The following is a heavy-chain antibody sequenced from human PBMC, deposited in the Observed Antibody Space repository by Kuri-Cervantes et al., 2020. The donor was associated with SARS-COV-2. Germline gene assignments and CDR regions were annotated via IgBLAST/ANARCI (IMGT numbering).Heavy chain of an antibody. CDR3: ARTYDTVTGDAFDI. J-gene: IGHJ3*02. CDR2: IYHSGST. Sequence: SETLSLTCTVSGYSISSGYYWGWIRQPPGKGLEWIGSIYHSGSTYYNPSLKSRVTISVDTSKNQFSLKLGSVTAADTAVYYCARTYDTVTGDAFDIWGQGTMVTVSS. D-gene: IGHD4-11*01. V-gene: IGHV4-38-2*02. CDR1: GYSISSGYY.